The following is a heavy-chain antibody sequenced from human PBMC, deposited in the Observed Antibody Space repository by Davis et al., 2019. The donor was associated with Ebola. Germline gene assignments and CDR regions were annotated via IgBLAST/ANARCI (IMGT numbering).Heavy chain of an antibody. V-gene: IGHV1-18*01. J-gene: IGHJ4*02. CDR1: GGTFSSYG. Sequence: ASVKVSCKASGGTFSSYGISWVRQAPGQGLEWMGWISAYNGNTNYVQKLQGRVTMTTDTSTSTAYMELRSLRSDDTAVYYCARCLDVGLVVTGDFDYWGQGTLVTISS. D-gene: IGHD4-23*01. CDR2: ISAYNGNT. CDR3: ARCLDVGLVVTGDFDY.